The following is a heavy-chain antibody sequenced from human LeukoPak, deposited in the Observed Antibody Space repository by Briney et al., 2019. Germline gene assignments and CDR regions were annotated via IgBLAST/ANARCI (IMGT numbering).Heavy chain of an antibody. CDR2: IIPIFGTA. J-gene: IGHJ4*02. V-gene: IGHV1-69*13. CDR1: GGTFSSYA. Sequence: ASVKVSCKAFGGTFSSYAISWVRQAPGQGLEWMGGIIPIFGTANYAQKFQGRVTITADESTSTAYMELSSLRSEDTAVYYCARYYYDSSGYYRLFDYWGQGTLVTVSS. CDR3: ARYYYDSSGYYRLFDY. D-gene: IGHD3-22*01.